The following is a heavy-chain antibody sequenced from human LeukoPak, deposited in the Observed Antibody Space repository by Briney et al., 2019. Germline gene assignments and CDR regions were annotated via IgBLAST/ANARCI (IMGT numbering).Heavy chain of an antibody. CDR1: GFTFSSYA. Sequence: GGSLRLSCAASGFTFSSYAMSWVRQAPGKGLEWVSAISGSGGSTYYADSVKGRFTISRDNSKNTLYLQMNSLRAEDTAVYHCAKGRSIGGARYYFDYWGQGTLVTVSS. V-gene: IGHV3-23*01. D-gene: IGHD3-16*01. J-gene: IGHJ4*02. CDR2: ISGSGGST. CDR3: AKGRSIGGARYYFDY.